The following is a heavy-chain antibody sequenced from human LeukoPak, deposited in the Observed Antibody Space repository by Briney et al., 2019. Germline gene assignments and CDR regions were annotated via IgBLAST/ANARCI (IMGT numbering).Heavy chain of an antibody. D-gene: IGHD2-15*01. CDR3: AGLYCSGSTCYMGVDY. V-gene: IGHV5-51*01. J-gene: IGHJ4*02. Sequence: GESLRISCKGFGYSFTSYWIAWVRQMPGKGLEWMGITYPGGSDTRYSPSFQGQVPISVDKSINTAYLQWSSLKAPDTAMYYCAGLYCSGSTCYMGVDYWGQGTLVTVSS. CDR2: TYPGGSDT. CDR1: GYSFTSYW.